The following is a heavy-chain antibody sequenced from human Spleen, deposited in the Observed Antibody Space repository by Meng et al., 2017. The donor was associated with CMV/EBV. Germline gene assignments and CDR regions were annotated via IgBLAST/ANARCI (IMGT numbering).Heavy chain of an antibody. CDR2: IHYSGRT. CDR1: GGSISSYY. J-gene: IGHJ4*02. V-gene: IGHV4-59*12. D-gene: IGHD3-3*01. CDR3: ARDDFWSGPSGASNFFDY. Sequence: SETLSLTCTVSGGSISSYYWSWIRQPPGKGFEWIGSIHYSGRTYYNPSLKSRVIISVDTSKNRFSLKLSSVTAADTAIYYCARDDFWSGPSGASNFFDYWGQGTLVTVSS.